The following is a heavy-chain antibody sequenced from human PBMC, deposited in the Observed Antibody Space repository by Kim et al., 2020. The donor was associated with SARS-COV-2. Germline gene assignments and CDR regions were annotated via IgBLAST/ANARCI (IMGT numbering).Heavy chain of an antibody. Sequence: GGSLRLSCVASGFTFSSFGMSWVRQAPGKGLEWVSFISSTTSHIYYADSMKGRFTMSRDNAENSLYLEMNSLRAEDTAVYYCARENTAKVGLHFYYYGMDVWGQGTTVIVSS. J-gene: IGHJ6*02. CDR1: GFTFSSFG. CDR3: ARENTAKVGLHFYYYGMDV. CDR2: ISSTTSHI. D-gene: IGHD2-21*02. V-gene: IGHV3-21*01.